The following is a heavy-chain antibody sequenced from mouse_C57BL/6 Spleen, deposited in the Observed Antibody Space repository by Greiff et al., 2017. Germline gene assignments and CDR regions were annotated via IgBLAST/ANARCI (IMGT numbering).Heavy chain of an antibody. V-gene: IGHV1-52*01. CDR2: IHPSDNET. CDR3: ARGYSNYGAY. CDR1: GYTFTSYW. D-gene: IGHD2-5*01. Sequence: QVQLQQPGAELVRPGSSVKLSCKASGYTFTSYWMHWVKQRPIQGLEWIGNIHPSDNETHYNQKFKDKATLTVDKSSSTAYMQLSSLTSEDSAVYYCARGYSNYGAYWGQGTLVTVSA. J-gene: IGHJ3*01.